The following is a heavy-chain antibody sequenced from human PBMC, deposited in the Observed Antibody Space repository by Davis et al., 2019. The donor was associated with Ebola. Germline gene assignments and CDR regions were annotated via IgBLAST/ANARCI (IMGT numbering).Heavy chain of an antibody. V-gene: IGHV3-23*01. CDR2: IRAAGTDT. J-gene: IGHJ4*02. Sequence: GESLKISCAASGFTFTNYAMSWVRQAPGKGLEWVSTIRAAGTDTYYADSVKGRFTISRDNSKNTLYLQMNSLRAEDTAVYYCARVVAGTVNYWGQGTLVTVSS. CDR3: ARVVAGTVNY. D-gene: IGHD6-19*01. CDR1: GFTFTNYA.